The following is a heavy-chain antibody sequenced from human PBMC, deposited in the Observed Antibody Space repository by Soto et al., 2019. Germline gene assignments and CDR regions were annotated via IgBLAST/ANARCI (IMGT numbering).Heavy chain of an antibody. CDR2: ISYDGSNK. V-gene: IGHV3-30*18. CDR3: AKGKYSSSPLLNPGGYYYGMDV. D-gene: IGHD6-6*01. CDR1: GFTFSSYG. Sequence: LRRSCAASGFTFSSYGMHWVRQAPGKGLEWVAVISYDGSNKYYADSVKGRFTISRDNSKNTLYLQMNSLRAEDTAVYYCAKGKYSSSPLLNPGGYYYGMDVWGQGTTVTVSS. J-gene: IGHJ6*02.